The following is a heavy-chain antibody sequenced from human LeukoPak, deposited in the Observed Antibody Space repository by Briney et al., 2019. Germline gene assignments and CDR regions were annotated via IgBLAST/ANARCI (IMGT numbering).Heavy chain of an antibody. CDR2: INWNDGST. CDR3: ARAPTRLHDSGDYVDYYYYMDV. Sequence: PGGSLRLSCAASGFTFDDYGMSWVRQAPGKGLEWVSGINWNDGSTGYADSVKGRFTIPRDNAKNSLYLQMNSLRAEDTALYYCARAPTRLHDSGDYVDYYYYMDVWGKGTTVTVSS. CDR1: GFTFDDYG. D-gene: IGHD4-17*01. J-gene: IGHJ6*03. V-gene: IGHV3-20*04.